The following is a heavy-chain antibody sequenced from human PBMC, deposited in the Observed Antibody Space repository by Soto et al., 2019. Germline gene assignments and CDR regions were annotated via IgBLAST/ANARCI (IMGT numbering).Heavy chain of an antibody. CDR3: ARVYDILTGYYKDPYYYYGMDV. Sequence: PSETLSLTCAVSGGSISSGGYSWSWIRQPPGKGLEWIGYIYHSGSTYYNPSLKSRVTISVDRSKNQFSLKLSSVTAADTAVYYCARVYDILTGYYKDPYYYYGMDVWGQGTTVTVSS. V-gene: IGHV4-30-2*02. D-gene: IGHD3-9*01. CDR2: IYHSGST. CDR1: GGSISSGGYS. J-gene: IGHJ6*02.